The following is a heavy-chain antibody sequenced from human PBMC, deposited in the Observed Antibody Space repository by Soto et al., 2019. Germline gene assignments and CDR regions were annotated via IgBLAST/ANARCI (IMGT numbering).Heavy chain of an antibody. CDR1: GYTITSYY. CDR2: INTRSSRT. D-gene: IGHD5-18*01. J-gene: IGHJ6*02. Sequence: ASVKVSCKAFGYTITSYYMHWVRKAPGQGIEWMGRINTRSSRTSYAQKVQGWVTMTRATSTSTAYMELSRLRSDDTAVYYCAREAYSYGTPTEHYYYGMDVWGQGTTVTVSS. CDR3: AREAYSYGTPTEHYYYGMDV. V-gene: IGHV1-2*04.